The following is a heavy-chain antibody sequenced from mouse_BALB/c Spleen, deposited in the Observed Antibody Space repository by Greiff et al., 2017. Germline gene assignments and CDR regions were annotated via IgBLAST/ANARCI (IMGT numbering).Heavy chain of an antibody. CDR2: IWSGGST. Sequence: VQRVESGPGLVQPSQSLSITCTVSGFSLTSYGVHWVRQSPGKGLEWLGVIWSGGSTDYNAAFISRLSISKDNSKSQVFFKMNSLQANDTAIYYCVREGYYYAMDYWGQGTSVTVSS. J-gene: IGHJ4*01. CDR3: VREGYYYAMDY. CDR1: GFSLTSYG. V-gene: IGHV2-2*02.